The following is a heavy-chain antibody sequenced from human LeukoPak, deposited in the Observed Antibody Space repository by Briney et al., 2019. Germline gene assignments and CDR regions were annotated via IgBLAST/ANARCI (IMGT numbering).Heavy chain of an antibody. Sequence: SETLSLTRAVYGGSFSGYYWSWIRQPPGKGLEWIGEINHSGSTNYNPSLKSRVTISVDTSKNQFSLRLNSVTAADTAVYYCASTQQWLAFDYWGQGILVTVSS. V-gene: IGHV4-34*01. D-gene: IGHD6-19*01. CDR2: INHSGST. J-gene: IGHJ4*02. CDR3: ASTQQWLAFDY. CDR1: GGSFSGYY.